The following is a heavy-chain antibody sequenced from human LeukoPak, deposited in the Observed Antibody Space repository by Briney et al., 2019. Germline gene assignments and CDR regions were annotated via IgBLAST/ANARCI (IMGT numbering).Heavy chain of an antibody. V-gene: IGHV3-7*03. D-gene: IGHD3-9*01. Sequence: GGSLRLSCAASGFTFGDTWMNWVRQVPGQGLEWVANIKQDGSEKFYVASVKGRFTISRDNSKNTLYLQMNSLRPEDTAVYYCAKGLTNLGDDWGQGTLVTVSS. J-gene: IGHJ4*02. CDR2: IKQDGSEK. CDR3: AKGLTNLGDD. CDR1: GFTFGDTW.